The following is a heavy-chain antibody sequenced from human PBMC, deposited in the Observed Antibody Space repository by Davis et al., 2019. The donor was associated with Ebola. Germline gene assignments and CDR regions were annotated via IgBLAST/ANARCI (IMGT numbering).Heavy chain of an antibody. Sequence: GESLKISCAASGFIFSDYWMNWVRQTPGKGLVWVSRITNDGTRTSYVDSVQGRFTISRDNAKNTLFLQLNSLRVEDTAIYYCARREAASIDYWGQGTLVTVSS. CDR3: ARREAASIDY. V-gene: IGHV3-74*01. CDR2: ITNDGTRT. D-gene: IGHD6-25*01. CDR1: GFIFSDYW. J-gene: IGHJ4*02.